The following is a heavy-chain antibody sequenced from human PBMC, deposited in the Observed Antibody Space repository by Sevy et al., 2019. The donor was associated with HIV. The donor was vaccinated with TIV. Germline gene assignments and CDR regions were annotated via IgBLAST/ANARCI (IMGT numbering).Heavy chain of an antibody. Sequence: SETLSLTCAVYGGSFSGYYWSWIRQPPGKGLEWIGETNHSGSTNYNPSLKSRVTISVDTSKNQFSLKLSSVTAADTAVYYCARVRIVVVVVSYPYYYYGMDVWGQGTTVTVSS. CDR3: ARVRIVVVVVSYPYYYYGMDV. CDR2: TNHSGST. V-gene: IGHV4-34*01. CDR1: GGSFSGYY. J-gene: IGHJ6*02. D-gene: IGHD2-15*01.